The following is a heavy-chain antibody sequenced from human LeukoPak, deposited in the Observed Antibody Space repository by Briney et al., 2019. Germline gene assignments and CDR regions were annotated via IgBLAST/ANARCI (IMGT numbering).Heavy chain of an antibody. J-gene: IGHJ4*02. D-gene: IGHD6-13*01. CDR2: IYYSGST. CDR3: ARSSIAAAWNPYYFDY. CDR1: GGSISSGDYY. V-gene: IGHV4-30-4*01. Sequence: PSQTLSLTCTVSGGSISSGDYYWSWIRQPPGKGLEWIGYIYYSGSTYYNPSLKSRVTISVDTSKNQFSLKLSSVTAADTAVYYCARSSIAAAWNPYYFDYWGQGTLVTVSS.